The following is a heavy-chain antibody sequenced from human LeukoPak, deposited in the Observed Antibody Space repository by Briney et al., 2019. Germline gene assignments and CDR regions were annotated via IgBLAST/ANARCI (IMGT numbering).Heavy chain of an antibody. Sequence: SETLSLTCTVSGDSLSSYYWSWIRQPPGKGLEWIGYIYYSGSTNYNPSLKSRVTILVDTSKNQFSLKLSSVTAADTAVYYCARDLGHYGDYRPGNGMDVWGQGTTVTVSS. CDR1: GDSLSSYY. CDR3: ARDLGHYGDYRPGNGMDV. J-gene: IGHJ6*02. V-gene: IGHV4-59*01. D-gene: IGHD4-17*01. CDR2: IYYSGST.